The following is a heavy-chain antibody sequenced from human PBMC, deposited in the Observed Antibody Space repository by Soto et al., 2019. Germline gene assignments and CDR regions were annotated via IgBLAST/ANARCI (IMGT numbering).Heavy chain of an antibody. J-gene: IGHJ6*03. Sequence: ASVKVSCKASGYTFTSYDINWVRQTTGQGLEWMGWMNPNSGNTGYAQKFQGRVTMTRNTSISTAYMELSSLRSEDTAVYYCARPYCSSTSCYLDYYYYYMDVWGKGTPVTVSS. CDR2: MNPNSGNT. CDR3: ARPYCSSTSCYLDYYYYYMDV. V-gene: IGHV1-8*01. CDR1: GYTFTSYD. D-gene: IGHD2-2*01.